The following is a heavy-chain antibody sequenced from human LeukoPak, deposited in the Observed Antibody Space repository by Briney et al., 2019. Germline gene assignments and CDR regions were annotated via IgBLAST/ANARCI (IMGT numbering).Heavy chain of an antibody. V-gene: IGHV4-39*01. CDR2: IYYSGST. D-gene: IGHD7-27*01. J-gene: IGHJ4*02. CDR3: ASNWGGDEYYFDY. Sequence: SETLSLTCTVSGGSISSSSYYWGWIRQPPGKGLEWIASIYYSGSTYYNPSLKSRVTISVDTSKNQFSLRLSAVTAADTAVYYCASNWGGDEYYFDYWGQGSLVTVSS. CDR1: GGSISSSSYY.